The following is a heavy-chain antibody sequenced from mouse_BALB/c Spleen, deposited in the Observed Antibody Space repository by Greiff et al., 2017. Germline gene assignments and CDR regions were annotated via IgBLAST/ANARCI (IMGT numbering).Heavy chain of an antibody. Sequence: EVQLQESGPGLVKPSQSLSLTCSVTGYSITSGYYWYWIRQFPGNKLEWMGYISYDGSNNYNPSLKNRISITRDTSKNQFFLKLNSVTTEDTATYYCAREGCPYGFDYWGQGTTLTVSS. CDR2: ISYDGSN. D-gene: IGHD1-1*01. CDR1: GYSITSGYY. CDR3: AREGCPYGFDY. J-gene: IGHJ2*01. V-gene: IGHV3-6*02.